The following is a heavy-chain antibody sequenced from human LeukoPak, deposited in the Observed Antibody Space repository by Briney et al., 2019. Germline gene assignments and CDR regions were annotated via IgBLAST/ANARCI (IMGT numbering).Heavy chain of an antibody. CDR3: SRGSGWLSVY. J-gene: IGHJ4*02. CDR1: GFTFGDYF. CDR2: ISGGTT. V-gene: IGHV3-49*03. D-gene: IGHD6-19*01. Sequence: GGSLRLSCTASGFTFGDYFMSWFRQAPGKGLEWIGFISGGTTEYAASVKGRFTISRDDSTSIAYLQMNSLTTEDTAVYYCSRGSGWLSVYWGQGTLVTVSS.